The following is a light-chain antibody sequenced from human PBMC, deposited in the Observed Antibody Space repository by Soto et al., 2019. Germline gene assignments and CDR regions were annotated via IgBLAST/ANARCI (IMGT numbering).Light chain of an antibody. CDR1: QDIGSW. CDR3: QHYNSFSRT. Sequence: DIQMTQSPSSVSASVGDTVTITCRASQDIGSWLAWFQQKPGRAPKLLIYKAANLADEVPSRFAGSGSGTDFTLTITRLQPDDFATYYCQHYNSFSRTFGQGTKVDIK. J-gene: IGKJ1*01. V-gene: IGKV1-5*03. CDR2: KAA.